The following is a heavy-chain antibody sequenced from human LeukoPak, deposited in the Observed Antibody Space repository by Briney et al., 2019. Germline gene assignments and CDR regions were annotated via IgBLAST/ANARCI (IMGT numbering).Heavy chain of an antibody. J-gene: IGHJ4*02. CDR2: IYRGGST. D-gene: IGHD4-17*01. Sequence: GGSLRLSCAASGFTVSSNYMGWVRQAPGKGLQWVSVIYRGGSTYYADSVKGRFTIFRDTPKNTLYLQMNSLRAEDTAVYYCASDYGDDLSFDYWGQGTLVTVSS. V-gene: IGHV3-66*01. CDR1: GFTVSSNY. CDR3: ASDYGDDLSFDY.